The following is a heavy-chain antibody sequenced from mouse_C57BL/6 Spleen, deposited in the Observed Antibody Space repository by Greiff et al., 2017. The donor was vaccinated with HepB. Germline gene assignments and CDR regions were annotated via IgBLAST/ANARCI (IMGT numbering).Heavy chain of an antibody. J-gene: IGHJ4*01. Sequence: QVQLQQSGAELVRPGTSVKVSCKASGYAFTNYLIEWVKQRPGQGLEWIGVINPGSGGTNYNEKFKGKATLTADKSSSTAYMQLSSLTSEDSAVYFCARSHDYDGNYAMDYWGLGTSVTVSS. V-gene: IGHV1-54*01. D-gene: IGHD2-4*01. CDR3: ARSHDYDGNYAMDY. CDR1: GYAFTNYL. CDR2: INPGSGGT.